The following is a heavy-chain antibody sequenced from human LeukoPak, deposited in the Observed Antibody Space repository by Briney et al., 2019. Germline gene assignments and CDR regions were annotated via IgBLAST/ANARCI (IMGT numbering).Heavy chain of an antibody. CDR2: IIPISGTT. CDR1: GGTFSSYA. CDR3: ARDRDLGSPFDY. D-gene: IGHD7-27*01. Sequence: ASVKVSCKTSGGTFSSYAISWVRQAPGQGLEWMGGIIPISGTTNNAQKFQGRVTITADESTSTAYMELSSLRSEDTAVYYCARDRDLGSPFDYWGQGTLVTVSS. V-gene: IGHV1-69*13. J-gene: IGHJ4*02.